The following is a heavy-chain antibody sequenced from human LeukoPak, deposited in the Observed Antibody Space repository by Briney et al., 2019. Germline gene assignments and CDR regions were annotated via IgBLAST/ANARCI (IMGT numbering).Heavy chain of an antibody. CDR3: AKHRDTSSSYYFDY. J-gene: IGHJ4*02. V-gene: IGHV3-23*01. CDR2: IGASGGDT. CDR1: GFTFSSYA. Sequence: GGSLRLSCAASGFTFSSYAMSWVRQAPGKGLEWVSTIGASGGDTNNADSVKGRFTISRDSSKYTLFLQMHNLRAEDSAVYYCAKHRDTSSSYYFDYWGQGTLVTVSS. D-gene: IGHD6-13*01.